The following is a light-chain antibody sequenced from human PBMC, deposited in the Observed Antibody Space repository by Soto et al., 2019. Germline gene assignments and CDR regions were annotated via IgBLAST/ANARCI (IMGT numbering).Light chain of an antibody. V-gene: IGKV3-20*01. J-gene: IGKJ4*01. CDR1: QSVSSSY. CDR3: QQYGSSPD. CDR2: DAS. Sequence: EIVLTQSPGTLSLSPGERATLSCRASQSVSSSYLAWYQQKPGQAPRLLIYDASSRATGIPDRFSGSGSGTDFTLTISRLEPEDFAVYYCQQYGSSPDFGGGTKVEIK.